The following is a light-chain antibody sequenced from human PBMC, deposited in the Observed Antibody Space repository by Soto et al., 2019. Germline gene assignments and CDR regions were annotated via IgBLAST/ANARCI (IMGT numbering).Light chain of an antibody. CDR1: TSDFNYSNS. CDR2: NVS. J-gene: IGLJ1*01. V-gene: IGLV2-14*03. CDR3: TSYTSSTTYF. Sequence: QSVLTQPASVSGSPGQSITISCTGTTSDFNYSNSVSWYQHHPAQAPKLMIYNVSNRPSGVSYRSSGSKSGNTASLTISGLQAEDEADYYCTSYTSSTTYFFGTGTKVTVL.